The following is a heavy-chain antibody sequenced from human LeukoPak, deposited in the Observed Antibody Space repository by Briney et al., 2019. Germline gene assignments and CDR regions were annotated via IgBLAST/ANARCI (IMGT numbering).Heavy chain of an antibody. CDR2: IYYSGST. D-gene: IGHD5-24*01. CDR1: GGSISSYY. J-gene: IGHJ3*02. Sequence: SETLSLTCTVSGGSISSYYWSWIRQPPGKGLEWIGYIYYSGSTNYNPSLKSRVTTSVDTSMNQFSLKLSSVTAADTAVYYCARARDGAFDIWGQGTMVTVSS. V-gene: IGHV4-59*01. CDR3: ARARDGAFDI.